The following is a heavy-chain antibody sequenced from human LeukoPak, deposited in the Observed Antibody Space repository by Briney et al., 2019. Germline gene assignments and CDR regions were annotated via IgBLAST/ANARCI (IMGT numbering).Heavy chain of an antibody. D-gene: IGHD1-1*01. CDR1: GGSFSGYY. Sequence: PSETLSLTCAVYGGSFSGYYWSWIRQPPGKGLEWIGEINHSGSTNYNPSLKSRVTISVDTSKNQFSLKLSSVTAADTAVYYCARRGFGLERCMFDYWGQGTLVTVSS. V-gene: IGHV4-34*01. CDR2: INHSGST. J-gene: IGHJ4*02. CDR3: ARRGFGLERCMFDY.